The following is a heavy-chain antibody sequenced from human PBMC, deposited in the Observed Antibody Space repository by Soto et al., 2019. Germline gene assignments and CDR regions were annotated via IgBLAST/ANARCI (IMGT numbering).Heavy chain of an antibody. CDR1: GFKFSNYA. J-gene: IGHJ3*01. D-gene: IGHD3-10*01. Sequence: PGGSLRLSCAASGFKFSNYAMSWVRQAPGKGPEWVSFITSSGNGTYYADSVKGRFTISRDNSKNTLYVQMNNLRAEDTAIYYCAKRFFGSGSPPGAFDVWGPGTMVTVSS. CDR2: ITSSGNGT. CDR3: AKRFFGSGSPPGAFDV. V-gene: IGHV3-23*05.